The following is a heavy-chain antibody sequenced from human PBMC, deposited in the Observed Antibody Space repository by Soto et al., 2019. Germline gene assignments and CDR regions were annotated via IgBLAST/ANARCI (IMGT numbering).Heavy chain of an antibody. V-gene: IGHV4-59*01. Sequence: SETLSLTCTVSGGSMSGFHWSWIRQHPGKGLEWIGEVYYSGSTKYSPSLKNRVTMSADTSKNQFSLTLSSVTAADTAVYFCARAGSTRGLNWFDPWGQGILVTVSS. CDR2: VYYSGST. CDR1: GGSMSGFH. D-gene: IGHD2-2*01. J-gene: IGHJ5*02. CDR3: ARAGSTRGLNWFDP.